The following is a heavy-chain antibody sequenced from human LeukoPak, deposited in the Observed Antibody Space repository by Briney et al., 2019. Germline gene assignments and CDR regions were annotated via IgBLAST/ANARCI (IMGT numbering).Heavy chain of an antibody. CDR2: ISGSGGST. D-gene: IGHD6-13*01. J-gene: IGHJ5*02. V-gene: IGHV3-23*01. Sequence: GGSLRLSCAASGFTFSSYAMSWVRQAPGKGLEWVSAISGSGGSTYYADSVKGRFTISRDNSKNTLYLQMNSLRAEDTAVYYCAKDSPIAAAIPQKWFDPWGQGTLVTVSS. CDR3: AKDSPIAAAIPQKWFDP. CDR1: GFTFSSYA.